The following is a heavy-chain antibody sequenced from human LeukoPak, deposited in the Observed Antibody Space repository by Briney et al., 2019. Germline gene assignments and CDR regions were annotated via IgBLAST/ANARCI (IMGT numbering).Heavy chain of an antibody. CDR1: GFIFSSYW. Sequence: GGSLRLSCAASGFIFSSYWMSWVRQAPGKGLEWVGFIRSKAYGATTEYAASVKGRFTISRDDSKGIAYLQMDNLKTEDTALYYCSRGPILLWIHNGMDVWGQGTTVTVSS. D-gene: IGHD3-10*01. J-gene: IGHJ6*02. CDR2: IRSKAYGATT. CDR3: SRGPILLWIHNGMDV. V-gene: IGHV3-49*04.